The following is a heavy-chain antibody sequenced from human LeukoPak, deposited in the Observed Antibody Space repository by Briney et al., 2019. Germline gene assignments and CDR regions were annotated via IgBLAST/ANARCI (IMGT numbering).Heavy chain of an antibody. D-gene: IGHD3-22*01. J-gene: IGHJ4*02. CDR2: IYSGGST. CDR1: GFTVSSNY. CDR3: ARGGQYYYDSSGYFDY. Sequence: PGGSLRLSCAASGFTVSSNYMSWVRQAPGKGLEWVSVIYSGGSTYYADSVKGRFTISRDNSKNTLYLQMNSLRAEDTAVYYCARGGQYYYDSSGYFDYWGQGTLVTVSS. V-gene: IGHV3-53*01.